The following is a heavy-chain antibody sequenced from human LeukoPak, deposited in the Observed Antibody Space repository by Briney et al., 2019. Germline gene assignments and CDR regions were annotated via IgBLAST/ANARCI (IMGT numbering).Heavy chain of an antibody. J-gene: IGHJ1*01. CDR3: ARGCCSGGSCGAGEYFQH. Sequence: SETLSLTCAVYGGSFSGYYWSWIRQPPGKGLEWIGEINHSGSTNYNPSLKSRVTISVDTSKNQFSLKLSSVTAADTAVYYCARGCCSGGSCGAGEYFQHWGQGTLVTVSS. CDR2: INHSGST. D-gene: IGHD2-15*01. V-gene: IGHV4-34*01. CDR1: GGSFSGYY.